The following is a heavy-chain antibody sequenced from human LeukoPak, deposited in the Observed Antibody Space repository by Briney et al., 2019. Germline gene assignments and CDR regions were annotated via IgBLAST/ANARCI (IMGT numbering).Heavy chain of an antibody. CDR3: ARDGTVDYFDY. Sequence: SVKVSCKASGYTFTSYGISWVRQAPGQGLEWMGRIIPILGIANYAQKFQGRVTITADKSTSTAYMELSSLRSEDTAVYYCARDGTVDYFDYWGQGTLVTVSS. D-gene: IGHD5-12*01. CDR1: GYTFTSYG. J-gene: IGHJ4*02. V-gene: IGHV1-69*04. CDR2: IIPILGIA.